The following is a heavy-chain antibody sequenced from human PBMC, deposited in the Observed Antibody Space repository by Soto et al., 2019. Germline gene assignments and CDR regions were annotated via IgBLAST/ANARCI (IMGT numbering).Heavy chain of an antibody. CDR3: ARVVVHFLRPYYFDY. V-gene: IGHV4-30-2*01. CDR2: IYHSGST. Sequence: QLQLQESGSGLVKPSQTLSLTCAVSGGSISSGGYSWSWIRQPPGKGLEWIGYIYHSGSTYYNPSLKSRVTISVDRSKNQFSLKLSSVTAADTAVYYCARVVVHFLRPYYFDYWGQGTLVTVSS. CDR1: GGSISSGGYS. D-gene: IGHD3-3*02. J-gene: IGHJ4*02.